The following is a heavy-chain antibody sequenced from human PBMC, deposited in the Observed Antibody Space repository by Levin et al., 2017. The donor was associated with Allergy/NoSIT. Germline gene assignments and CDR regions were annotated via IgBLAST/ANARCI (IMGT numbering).Heavy chain of an antibody. CDR1: GYTFTNYY. CDR3: ARVSWAGYDTSAYRYFEY. V-gene: IGHV1-18*01. D-gene: IGHD3-22*01. CDR2: ISDNNGNT. J-gene: IGHJ4*02. Sequence: ASVKVSCKASGYTFTNYYISWVRQAPGQGLEWMGWISDNNGNTNYAQTFQGRVTMTTDTSTSTAYMELRSLRSDDTAVYYCARVSWAGYDTSAYRYFEYWGQGSLVTVSS.